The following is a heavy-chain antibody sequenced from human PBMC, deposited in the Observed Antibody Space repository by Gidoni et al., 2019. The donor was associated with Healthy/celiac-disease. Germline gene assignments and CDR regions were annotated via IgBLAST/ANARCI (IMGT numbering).Heavy chain of an antibody. J-gene: IGHJ4*02. CDR1: GGAISSYY. D-gene: IGHD6-13*01. Sequence: QVQLQESRPGLVKPSETLSLTRTVSGGAISSYYWSWIRQPPGKGLEWIGYIYYSGSTNYNPSLKSRVTISVDTSKNQFSLKLSSVTAADTAVYYCARARGYSSSWYKGAGVWDYWGQGTLVTVSS. V-gene: IGHV4-59*01. CDR2: IYYSGST. CDR3: ARARGYSSSWYKGAGVWDY.